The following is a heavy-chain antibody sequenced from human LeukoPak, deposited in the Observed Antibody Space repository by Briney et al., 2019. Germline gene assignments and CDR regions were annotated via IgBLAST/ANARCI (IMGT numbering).Heavy chain of an antibody. CDR3: ARGPLGTGNAFDI. CDR1: GYTFTSYD. V-gene: IGHV1-8*03. Sequence: ASVKDSCKASGYTFTSYDINWVRQATGQGLEWMGWMNPNSGNTGYAQKFQGRVTITRNTSISTAYMELSSLRSEDTAVYYCARGPLGTGNAFDIWGQGTMVTVSS. J-gene: IGHJ3*02. D-gene: IGHD1-1*01. CDR2: MNPNSGNT.